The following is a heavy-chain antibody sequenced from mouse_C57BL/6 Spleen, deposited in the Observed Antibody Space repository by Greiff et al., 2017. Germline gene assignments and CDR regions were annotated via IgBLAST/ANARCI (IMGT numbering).Heavy chain of an antibody. CDR3: ATGVCHYYYAMDY. CDR1: GFTFSDYG. V-gene: IGHV5-17*01. J-gene: IGHJ4*01. CDR2: ISSGSSTI. Sequence: EVQVVESGGGLVKPGGSLKLSCAASGFTFSDYGMHWVRQAPEKGLEWVAYISSGSSTIYYADTVKGRITISRDNAKNTLVLQRPSLGSEDTDMYYSATGVCHYYYAMDYWGQGTSVTVSS.